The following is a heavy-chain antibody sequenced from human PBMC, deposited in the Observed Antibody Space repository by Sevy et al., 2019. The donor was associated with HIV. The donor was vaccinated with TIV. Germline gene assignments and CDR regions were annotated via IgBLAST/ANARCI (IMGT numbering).Heavy chain of an antibody. J-gene: IGHJ5*02. V-gene: IGHV7-4-1*02. Sequence: ASVKVSCKASGYTFTSYAMNWVRQAPGQGLEWMGWINTNTGNPTYAQGFTGRFVFSLDTSVSTAYLQISSLKAEDTAVYYCARVGRPVVVPAARRSWFDPWGQGTLVTVSS. CDR3: ARVGRPVVVPAARRSWFDP. D-gene: IGHD2-2*01. CDR2: INTNTGNP. CDR1: GYTFTSYA.